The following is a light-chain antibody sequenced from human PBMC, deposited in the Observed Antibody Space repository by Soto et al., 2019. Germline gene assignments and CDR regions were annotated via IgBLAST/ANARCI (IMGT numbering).Light chain of an antibody. CDR2: EVS. V-gene: IGLV2-14*01. CDR3: NSYRNTDTVV. J-gene: IGLJ2*01. CDR1: SNDVGGYNH. Sequence: QSALTQPASVSGSPGQSITISCTGTSNDVGGYNHVSWYQQLPGKAPKLIIYEVSYRSSGVSNRFSGSKSGNTASLTISGLQAEDEADYYCNSYRNTDTVVFGGGTKLTVL.